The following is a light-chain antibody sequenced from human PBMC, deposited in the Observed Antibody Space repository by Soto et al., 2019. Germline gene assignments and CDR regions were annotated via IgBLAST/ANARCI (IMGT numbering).Light chain of an antibody. CDR1: RVISSN. CDR2: GAS. Sequence: GMSQSPATVSVSTGESHTLSCRASRVISSNLAWYQQKPGQAPGLLIYGASARATGVPARFSASGPGTEFTLTISSLQSEDSAVYYCQQYDMWPYTFGHGT. V-gene: IGKV3-15*01. J-gene: IGKJ2*01. CDR3: QQYDMWPYT.